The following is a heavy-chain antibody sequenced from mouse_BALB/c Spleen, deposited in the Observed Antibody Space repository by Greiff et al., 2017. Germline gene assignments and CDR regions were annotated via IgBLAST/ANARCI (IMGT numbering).Heavy chain of an antibody. J-gene: IGHJ4*01. D-gene: IGHD2-14*01. V-gene: IGHV1-5*01. Sequence: VQLKQSGTVLARPGASVKMSCKASGYSFTSYWMHWVKQRPGQGLEWIGAIYPGNSDTSYNQKFKGKAKLTAVTSASTAYMELSSLTNEDSAVYYCTRRNRYDDYYYAMDYWGQGTSVTVSS. CDR2: IYPGNSDT. CDR3: TRRNRYDDYYYAMDY. CDR1: GYSFTSYW.